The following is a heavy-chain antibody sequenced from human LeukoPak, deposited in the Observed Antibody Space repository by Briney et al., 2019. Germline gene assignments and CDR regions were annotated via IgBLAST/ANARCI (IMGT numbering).Heavy chain of an antibody. Sequence: ASVKVSCKASGYRFTNYGISWVRQAPGQGLQWMGWIGTYSTNTNYAQKLQGRVTMTTDTSTSTAYMELRSLRSDDTAVYYCARDESSGSYGPNLDYWGQGTLVTVSS. V-gene: IGHV1-18*01. CDR2: IGTYSTNT. D-gene: IGHD1-26*01. J-gene: IGHJ4*02. CDR3: ARDESSGSYGPNLDY. CDR1: GYRFTNYG.